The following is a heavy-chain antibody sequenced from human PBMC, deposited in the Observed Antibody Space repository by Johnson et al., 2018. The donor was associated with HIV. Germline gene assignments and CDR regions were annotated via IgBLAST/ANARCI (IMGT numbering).Heavy chain of an antibody. D-gene: IGHD3-10*01. CDR3: APIPSRGAFDI. V-gene: IGHV3-74*02. CDR2: INSDGSST. CDR1: GFTFSRYW. J-gene: IGHJ3*02. Sequence: VQLVESGGGVVQPGGSLRLSCAASGFTFSRYWMHWVRQAPGKGLVWVSRINSDGSSTSYADSVKGRFTISRDNAKNTLYLQMNSLRAEDTALYYCAPIPSRGAFDIWGQGTMVTVSS.